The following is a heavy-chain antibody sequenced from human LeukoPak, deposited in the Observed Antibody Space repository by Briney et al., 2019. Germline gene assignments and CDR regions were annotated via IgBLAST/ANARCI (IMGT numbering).Heavy chain of an antibody. D-gene: IGHD3-16*02. CDR3: ARNRRYDC. CDR1: GLTVSNNY. CDR2: IYSDGTT. V-gene: IGHV3-66*01. J-gene: IGHJ4*02. Sequence: PGGSLRLSCAASGLTVSNNYMSWVRQTPGKGLEWVSVIYSDGTTYYGDTVKGRFTISRDKAKNTLYLKMNSLRVDDTAVYYCARNRRYDCWGQGTLVTVSS.